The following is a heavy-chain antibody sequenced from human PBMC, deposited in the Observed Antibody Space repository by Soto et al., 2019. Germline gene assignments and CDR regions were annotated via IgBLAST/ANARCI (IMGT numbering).Heavy chain of an antibody. CDR3: ARHLNDFWSGYYIDY. CDR2: IYYSGST. CDR1: GGSISSSSYY. D-gene: IGHD3-3*01. V-gene: IGHV4-39*01. Sequence: QLQLQESGPGLVKPSETLSLTCTVSGGSISSSSYYWGWIRQPPGKGLEWIGSIYYSGSTYYNPSLKSRATTAVDTSKNQFSLKLSSVTAADTAVYYCARHLNDFWSGYYIDYWGQGTLVTVSS. J-gene: IGHJ4*02.